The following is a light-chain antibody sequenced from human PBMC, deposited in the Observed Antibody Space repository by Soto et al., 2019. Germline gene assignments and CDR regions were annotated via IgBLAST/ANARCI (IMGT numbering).Light chain of an antibody. V-gene: IGLV2-14*01. CDR1: NRDVGSYNL. J-gene: IGLJ3*02. CDR3: SSYTTTSTLV. Sequence: QSVLTQPASVSGSPGQSITIACTGTNRDVGSYNLVSWYQQRPGEAPKLIISEVRNRPSGISYRFTGSKSGNTASLTISGLQAEHEAVYYCSSYTTTSTLVFGGGTQLTVL. CDR2: EVR.